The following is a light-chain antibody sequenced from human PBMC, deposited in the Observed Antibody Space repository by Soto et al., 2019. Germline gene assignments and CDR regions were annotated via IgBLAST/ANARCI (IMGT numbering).Light chain of an antibody. CDR1: QSVSSN. CDR2: GAS. CDR3: QQSNDWPRPT. V-gene: IGKV3-15*01. Sequence: EIVMTQSPATLSVSPGERATLSCRASQSVSSNLAWYQHKPGQAPRLLIYGASTRATGIPARFSGSGSGTEFTLTISSLQSEDFAVYYCQQSNDWPRPTFGQGTKVEIK. J-gene: IGKJ1*01.